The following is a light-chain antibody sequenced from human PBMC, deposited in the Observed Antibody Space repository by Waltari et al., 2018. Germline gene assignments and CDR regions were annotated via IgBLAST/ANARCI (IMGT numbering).Light chain of an antibody. Sequence: DIQMTQSPSTLSASVGDRFTITCRASQSISNWLAWYQQKPGKAPKLLIYKASTLESGVPSRFSGSGSGTEFTFTISSLQPDDFATYYCQQYNSYSLLTFGGGTKVEIK. J-gene: IGKJ4*01. CDR1: QSISNW. V-gene: IGKV1-5*03. CDR3: QQYNSYSLLT. CDR2: KAS.